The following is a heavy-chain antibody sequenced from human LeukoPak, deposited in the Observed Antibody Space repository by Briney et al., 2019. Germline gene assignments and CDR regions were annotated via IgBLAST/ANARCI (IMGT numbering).Heavy chain of an antibody. CDR1: GSTFSSYA. CDR3: ARILYCSSTSCLDY. J-gene: IGHJ4*02. V-gene: IGHV3-30*04. Sequence: GGSLRLSCAASGSTFSSYAMHWVRQAPGKGLEWVAVISYDGSNKYYADSVKGRFTISRDNSKNTLYLQMNSLRAEDTAVYYCARILYCSSTSCLDYWGQGTLVTVSS. D-gene: IGHD2-2*01. CDR2: ISYDGSNK.